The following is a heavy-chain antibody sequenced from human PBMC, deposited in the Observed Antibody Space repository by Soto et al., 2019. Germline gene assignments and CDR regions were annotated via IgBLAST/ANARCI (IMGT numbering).Heavy chain of an antibody. Sequence: SETLSLTCAVSDGSISGNFLTWIRQPAGKGLEWIGRISSNGNTDYNPSLKSRVTMSIDTSKNHFSLDLISVTASDTAIYYCAREVWVAGLLYYFDFWGQGTLVTVSS. CDR3: AREVWVAGLLYYFDF. D-gene: IGHD6-19*01. V-gene: IGHV4-4*07. CDR2: ISSNGNT. J-gene: IGHJ4*02. CDR1: DGSISGNF.